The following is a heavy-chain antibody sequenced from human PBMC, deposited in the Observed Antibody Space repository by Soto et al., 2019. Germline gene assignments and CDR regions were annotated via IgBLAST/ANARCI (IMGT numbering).Heavy chain of an antibody. V-gene: IGHV1-18*01. Sequence: QVQLVQSGAEVKKPGASVKVSCKASGYTFTSYGISWVRQAPGQGLEWMGWISAYNGNTNYAQKLQGRVTMTTDTARSTAYMELRSLRSDDTAVYYCARVGSFDWLQRPYLPGDYWGQGTLVTVSS. CDR1: GYTFTSYG. CDR3: ARVGSFDWLQRPYLPGDY. J-gene: IGHJ4*02. CDR2: ISAYNGNT. D-gene: IGHD3-9*01.